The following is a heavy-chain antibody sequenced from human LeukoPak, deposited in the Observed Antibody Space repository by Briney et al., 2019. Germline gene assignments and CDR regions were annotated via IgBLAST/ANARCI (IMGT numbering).Heavy chain of an antibody. J-gene: IGHJ5*02. Sequence: SETLSLTCAVSEMSFSAYYWSWIRQPPGKGLEWIGEINHSGSTNYNPSLKSRVTISVDTSKNQFSLKLSSVTAADTAVYYCARTDWNYRVDPWGQGTLVTVSS. CDR1: EMSFSAYY. CDR3: ARTDWNYRVDP. CDR2: INHSGST. D-gene: IGHD1-7*01. V-gene: IGHV4-34*01.